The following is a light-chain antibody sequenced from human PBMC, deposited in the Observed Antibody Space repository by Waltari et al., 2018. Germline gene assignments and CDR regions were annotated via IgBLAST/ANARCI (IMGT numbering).Light chain of an antibody. V-gene: IGLV1-51*01. Sequence: QSVLTQPPSVSAAPGQQVTISCSGSSSNIGNYYVSWYYQLPGAAPKLLIYDNNARPSGLPDRFSSSKSGTPATLGSTGLQIGDEADYYCATWDNNLKDVVFGGGTKLTVL. CDR1: SSNIGNYY. J-gene: IGLJ2*01. CDR2: DNN. CDR3: ATWDNNLKDVV.